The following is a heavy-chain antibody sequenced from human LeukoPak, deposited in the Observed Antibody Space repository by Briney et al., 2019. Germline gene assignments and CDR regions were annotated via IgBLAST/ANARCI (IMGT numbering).Heavy chain of an antibody. CDR2: IYYSGST. D-gene: IGHD3-3*01. V-gene: IGHV4-59*01. J-gene: IGHJ5*02. Sequence: SETLSLTCTVSGGSISSYYWSWIRQPPGKGLEWIGYIYYSGSTNYNPSLKSRVAISVDTSKNQFSLKLSSVTAADTAVYYCARGLNSYYDFWSGWNWFDPWGQGTLVTVSS. CDR1: GGSISSYY. CDR3: ARGLNSYYDFWSGWNWFDP.